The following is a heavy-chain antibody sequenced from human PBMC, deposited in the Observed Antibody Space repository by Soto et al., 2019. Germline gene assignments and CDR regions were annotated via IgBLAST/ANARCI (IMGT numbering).Heavy chain of an antibody. J-gene: IGHJ4*02. V-gene: IGHV4-34*01. CDR2: INHSGST. D-gene: IGHD6-13*01. Sequence: KASETLSLTCAVYGESFSGYYWSWIRQPPGKGLEWIGEINHSGSTNYNPSLKSRVTISVDTSKNQFSLKLSSVTAADTAVYYCERECYYSSSWYYFDYWGQGTLVTVSS. CDR1: GESFSGYY. CDR3: ERECYYSSSWYYFDY.